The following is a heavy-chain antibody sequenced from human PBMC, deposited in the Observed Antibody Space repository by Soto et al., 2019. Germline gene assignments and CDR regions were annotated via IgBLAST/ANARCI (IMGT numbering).Heavy chain of an antibody. CDR2: IRSSGDRT. D-gene: IGHD3-10*01. J-gene: IGHJ6*02. V-gene: IGHV3-23*01. CDR3: AKQQGPGTRYYYAMDV. Sequence: EVQLLESGGGLVQPGGSLRLSCAASGFTFSSYAMSWVRQAPGKGLEWVSVIRSSGDRTYYADSVKGRFTISRDNSKNTLYTQMNSLRAEDTAVYYCAKQQGPGTRYYYAMDVWGQGTLVTVSS. CDR1: GFTFSSYA.